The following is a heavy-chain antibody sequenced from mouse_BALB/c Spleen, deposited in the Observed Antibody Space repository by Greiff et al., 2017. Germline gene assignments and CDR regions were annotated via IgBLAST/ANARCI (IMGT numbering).Heavy chain of an antibody. D-gene: IGHD5-1*01. V-gene: IGHV2-2*02. Sequence: VHLVESGPGLVQPSQSLSITCTVSGFSLTSYGVHWVRQSPGKGLEWLGVIWSGGSTDYNAAFISRLSISKDNSKSQVFFKMNSLQANDTAIYYCARGTYRAMDYWGQGTSVTVSS. CDR1: GFSLTSYG. CDR3: ARGTYRAMDY. J-gene: IGHJ4*01. CDR2: IWSGGST.